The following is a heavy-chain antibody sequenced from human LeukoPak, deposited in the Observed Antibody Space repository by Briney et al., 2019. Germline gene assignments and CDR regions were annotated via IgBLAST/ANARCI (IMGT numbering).Heavy chain of an antibody. CDR1: GFTFNDYY. Sequence: PGGSLRLSCAASGFTFNDYYMSWIRQAPGKGLEWVSYISSSGSTIYYADSVKGRFTISRDNAKKSLDLQMYSLRAEDTAVYYCARVRGSGFCSGSSCAKDPGYYYYMDVWGKGTTVTVSS. D-gene: IGHD2-2*01. CDR2: ISSSGSTI. V-gene: IGHV3-11*01. CDR3: ARVRGSGFCSGSSCAKDPGYYYYMDV. J-gene: IGHJ6*03.